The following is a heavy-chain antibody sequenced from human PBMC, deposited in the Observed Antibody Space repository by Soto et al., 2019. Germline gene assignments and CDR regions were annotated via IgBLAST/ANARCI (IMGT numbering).Heavy chain of an antibody. D-gene: IGHD5-18*01. CDR3: AKDDPVSGYNYGSLDY. V-gene: IGHV3-43D*04. Sequence: GSLRLSCAASGFTFDDYAMHWVRQAPGKGLEWVSLISWDGGSTYYADSVKGRFTISRDNSKNSLYLQMNSLRAEDTALYYCAKDDPVSGYNYGSLDYWGQGTLVTVSS. CDR1: GFTFDDYA. CDR2: ISWDGGST. J-gene: IGHJ4*02.